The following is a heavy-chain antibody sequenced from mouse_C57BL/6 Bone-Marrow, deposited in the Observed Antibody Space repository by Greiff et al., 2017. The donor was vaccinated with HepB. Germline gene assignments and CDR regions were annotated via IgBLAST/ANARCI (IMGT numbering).Heavy chain of an antibody. CDR3: ARHPFYYGSSYFDY. J-gene: IGHJ2*01. D-gene: IGHD1-1*01. CDR1: GFTFSSYT. V-gene: IGHV5-9*01. Sequence: EVQLVESGGGLVKPGGSLKLSCAASGFTFSSYTMSWVRQTPEKRLEWVATISGGGGNTYYPDSVKGRFTISRDNAKNTLYLQMSSLRSEDTALYYCARHPFYYGSSYFDYWGQGTTLTVSS. CDR2: ISGGGGNT.